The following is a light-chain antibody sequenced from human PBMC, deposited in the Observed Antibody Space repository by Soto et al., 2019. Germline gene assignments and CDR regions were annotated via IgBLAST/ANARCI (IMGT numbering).Light chain of an antibody. CDR1: SSDVGVYNS. CDR3: CSYAGSYSLV. Sequence: QSVLTQPCSVSGSPGQSVTISCTGTSSDVGVYNSVSWYQQRPGKAPKLMIYDVSKRPSGVPDRFSGSKSGNTASLTISGLQAEDEADYCCCSYAGSYSLVFGGGTKLTVL. CDR2: DVS. J-gene: IGLJ2*01. V-gene: IGLV2-11*01.